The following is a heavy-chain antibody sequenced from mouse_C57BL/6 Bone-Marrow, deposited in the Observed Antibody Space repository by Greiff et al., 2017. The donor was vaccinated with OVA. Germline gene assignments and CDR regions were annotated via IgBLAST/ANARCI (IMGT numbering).Heavy chain of an antibody. CDR2: IDPETGGT. D-gene: IGHD2-5*01. CDR3: TSGCSNYYARDY. Sequence: QVQLQQSGAELVRPGASVTLSCKASGYTFTDYEMHWVKQTPVHGLEWIGAIDPETGGTAYNQKFKGKAILTADKSSSTAYMELRILTSEDSAVEYCTSGCSNYYARDYGGQGNAVTVTS. J-gene: IGHJ4*01. CDR1: GYTFTDYE. V-gene: IGHV1-15*01.